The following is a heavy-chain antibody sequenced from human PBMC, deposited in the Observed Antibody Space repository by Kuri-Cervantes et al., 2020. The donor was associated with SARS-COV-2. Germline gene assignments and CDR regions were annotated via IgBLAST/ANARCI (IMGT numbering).Heavy chain of an antibody. J-gene: IGHJ4*02. CDR3: AGSANFDY. CDR1: GSTFSSYS. D-gene: IGHD5-18*01. CDR2: ISSSSSTI. Sequence: GESLKISCAASGSTFSSYSMNWVRQAPGKGLEWVSYISSSSSTIYYADSVKGRFTISRDNAKNSLYLQMNSLRAEDTAVYYCAGSANFDYWGQGTLVTVSS. V-gene: IGHV3-48*01.